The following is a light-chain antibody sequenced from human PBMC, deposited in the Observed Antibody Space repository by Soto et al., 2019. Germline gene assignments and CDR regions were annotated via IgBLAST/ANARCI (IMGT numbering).Light chain of an antibody. V-gene: IGKV3-20*01. Sequence: EILLPQSPGTLSLSPGEGETISCRASQSVSSSYLAWYQQSPGQAPRLLIYGASTRATDIPDRFSGSGSGTEFTLTSGRLEPEVFGVYYCQPYGSSPSTVGPGTRLEIK. CDR3: QPYGSSPST. CDR1: QSVSSSY. CDR2: GAS. J-gene: IGKJ5*01.